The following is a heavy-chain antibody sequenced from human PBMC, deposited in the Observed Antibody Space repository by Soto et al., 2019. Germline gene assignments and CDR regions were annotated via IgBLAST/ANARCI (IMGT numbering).Heavy chain of an antibody. CDR1: GGSISSYY. V-gene: IGHV4-59*01. CDR2: IYYSGST. CDR3: ARSRVDCSGGSCYSGENAFDI. Sequence: SETLSLTCTVSGGSISSYYWSWIRQPPGKGLEWIGYIYYSGSTNYNPSLKSRVTISVDTSKNKFSLKLSSVTAADTAVYYCARSRVDCSGGSCYSGENAFDIWGQGTMVTVSS. D-gene: IGHD2-15*01. J-gene: IGHJ3*02.